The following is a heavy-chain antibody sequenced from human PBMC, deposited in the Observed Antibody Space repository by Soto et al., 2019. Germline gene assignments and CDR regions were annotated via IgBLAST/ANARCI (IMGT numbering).Heavy chain of an antibody. CDR2: IRSKAYGGTT. Sequence: EVQLVESGGGLVKPGRSLRLSCTASGFTFGDYAMSWFRQAPGKGLAWVGFIRSKAYGGTTEYAASVKGRFTISRDDSKSIAYLQMNSLKTEDTAVYYCTRDPPSDDYVWGSYRYTYWVQGTLVSVSS. CDR3: TRDPPSDDYVWGSYRYTY. J-gene: IGHJ4*02. V-gene: IGHV3-49*05. D-gene: IGHD3-16*02. CDR1: GFTFGDYA.